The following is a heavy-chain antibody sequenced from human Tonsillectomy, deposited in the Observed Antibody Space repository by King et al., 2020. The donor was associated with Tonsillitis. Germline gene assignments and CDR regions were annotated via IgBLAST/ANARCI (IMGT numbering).Heavy chain of an antibody. J-gene: IGHJ4*02. CDR2: IHSGGSA. CDR3: ARVGYTSGWLRN. D-gene: IGHD6-19*01. V-gene: IGHV3-66*01. Sequence: VQLVESGGGLVQPGESLRLSCAASGFTVSSNYMSWVRRAPGKGLEWVSSIHSGGSAYYADSVKGRFSISRDNSKNTLYLQMNSLRVEDTAVYFCARVGYTSGWLRNWGQGTLVTVSS. CDR1: GFTVSSNY.